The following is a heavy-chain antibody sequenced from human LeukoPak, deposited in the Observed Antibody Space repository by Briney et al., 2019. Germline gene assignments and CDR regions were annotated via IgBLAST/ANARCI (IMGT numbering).Heavy chain of an antibody. Sequence: SETLSLTCTVSGASISSYFWTWIRQPAGKGLEWIGRVYTSGSTDYNPSLKSRVTMSLDTSRNQFSLKLATVTAADTAVYYCARKDGDYWGQGTLVTVSS. CDR3: ARKDGDY. CDR1: GASISSYF. V-gene: IGHV4-4*07. CDR2: VYTSGST. J-gene: IGHJ4*02.